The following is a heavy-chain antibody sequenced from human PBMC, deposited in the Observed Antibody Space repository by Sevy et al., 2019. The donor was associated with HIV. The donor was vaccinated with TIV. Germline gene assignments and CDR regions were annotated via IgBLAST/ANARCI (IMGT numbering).Heavy chain of an antibody. V-gene: IGHV1-69*13. J-gene: IGHJ6*02. D-gene: IGHD6-13*01. CDR1: GGTFSSYA. CDR2: IIPIFGTA. Sequence: ASVKVSCKASGGTFSSYAISWVRQAPGQGLEWMGGIIPIFGTANYAQKFQGRVTITADESTSTAYMELSSLRSEDTAVYYCAREEGIAAAGDSYYYYYGMDVWGQGTTVTVSS. CDR3: AREEGIAAAGDSYYYYYGMDV.